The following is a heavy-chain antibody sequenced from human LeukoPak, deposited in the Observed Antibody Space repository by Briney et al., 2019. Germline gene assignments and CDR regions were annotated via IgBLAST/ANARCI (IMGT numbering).Heavy chain of an antibody. Sequence: GGSLRLSCAASVFTFSSYSMNRVRQAPGKGLEWVSSISSSSSYIYYADSVKGRFTISRDNAKNSLYLQMNSLRAEDTAVYYCTRGRSYSSSWYGGWGPGTLVTVSS. CDR1: VFTFSSYS. J-gene: IGHJ4*02. V-gene: IGHV3-21*01. D-gene: IGHD6-13*01. CDR3: TRGRSYSSSWYGG. CDR2: ISSSSSYI.